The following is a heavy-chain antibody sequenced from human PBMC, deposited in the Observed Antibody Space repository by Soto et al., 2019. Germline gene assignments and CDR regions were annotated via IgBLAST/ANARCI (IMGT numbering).Heavy chain of an antibody. CDR3: SREGVGALSPNNYNWFYP. Sequence: QVQLVQSGAEVKKPGSSVKVSCKASGGTFSSYTISWVRQAPGQGLEWMGRIIPILGIANYAQKFQGRVTITGDKATGTAYRGLGSLRSEDMAVCYCSREGVGALSPNNYNWFYPWGQGTLVTVSS. D-gene: IGHD1-26*01. CDR1: GGTFSSYT. V-gene: IGHV1-69*08. J-gene: IGHJ5*02. CDR2: IIPILGIA.